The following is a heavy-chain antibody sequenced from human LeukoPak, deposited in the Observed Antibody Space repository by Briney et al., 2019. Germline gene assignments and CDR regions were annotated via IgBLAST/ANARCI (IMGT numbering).Heavy chain of an antibody. V-gene: IGHV1-46*01. D-gene: IGHD3-22*01. CDR2: INPSGGST. Sequence: ASVKVSCKASGYTFTSYYMHWVRQAPGQGLEWMGIINPSGGSTSYAQKFQGRVTMTRDTSTSTVYMELSSLRSEDTAVYYCARDPTYYYDSSGYYSQSHFDFWGQGTLVTVSS. CDR1: GYTFTSYY. CDR3: ARDPTYYYDSSGYYSQSHFDF. J-gene: IGHJ4*02.